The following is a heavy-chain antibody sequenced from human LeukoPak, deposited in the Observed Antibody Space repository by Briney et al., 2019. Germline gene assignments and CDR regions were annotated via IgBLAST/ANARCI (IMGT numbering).Heavy chain of an antibody. J-gene: IGHJ4*02. CDR2: ISYDGSNK. CDR1: GFTFSSYG. D-gene: IGHD3-3*01. CDR3: AKSYDLFDY. Sequence: AGGSLRLSCAASGFTFSSYGMHWVRQAPGKGLEWVAVISYDGSNKYYADSVKGRFTISRDNSKNTLYLQMNSLRAEDMAVYYCAKSYDLFDYWAREPWSPSPQ. V-gene: IGHV3-30*18.